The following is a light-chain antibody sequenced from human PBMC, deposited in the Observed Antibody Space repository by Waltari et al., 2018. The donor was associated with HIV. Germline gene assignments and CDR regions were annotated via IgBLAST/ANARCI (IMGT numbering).Light chain of an antibody. V-gene: IGKV3-15*01. CDR3: QQYSHWPLMYN. J-gene: IGKJ2*01. CDR2: SAS. Sequence: EIVMTQSPATLSVSPGERAHLSCRASQTISSNLAWYQHKPGQSPRLLIYSASTRATGIPARFSASGSGTEFTLTISSLQSEDFAVYYCQQYSHWPLMYNFGQGTKLEIK. CDR1: QTISSN.